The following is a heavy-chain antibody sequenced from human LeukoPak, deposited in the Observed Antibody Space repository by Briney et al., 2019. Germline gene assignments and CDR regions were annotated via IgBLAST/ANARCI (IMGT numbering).Heavy chain of an antibody. V-gene: IGHV3-30*04. D-gene: IGHD1-7*01. J-gene: IGHJ4*02. CDR1: GFTFSSYA. CDR2: ISYDGSNK. Sequence: GGPLRLSCAASGFTFSSYAMHWVRQAPGKGLEWVAVISYDGSNKYYADSVKGRFTISRDNSKNTLYLQMNSLRAEDTAVYYCARDLGITGTTDDYWGQGTLVTISS. CDR3: ARDLGITGTTDDY.